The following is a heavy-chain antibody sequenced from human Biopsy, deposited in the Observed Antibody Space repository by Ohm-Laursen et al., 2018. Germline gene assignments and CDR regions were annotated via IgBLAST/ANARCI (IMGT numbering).Heavy chain of an antibody. V-gene: IGHV4-31*01. CDR3: ARGDYFDSNGYSWFDP. J-gene: IGHJ5*02. D-gene: IGHD3-22*01. CDR2: IFNSANT. Sequence: TLSLICTVSGGSISSGGSYWSWIRQRPGKGLEWIGYIFNSANTYYNPSLKNLITISGDTSKNQFSLKLNSVTAADTAVYYCARGDYFDSNGYSWFDPWGQGTLVTVSP. CDR1: GGSISSGGSY.